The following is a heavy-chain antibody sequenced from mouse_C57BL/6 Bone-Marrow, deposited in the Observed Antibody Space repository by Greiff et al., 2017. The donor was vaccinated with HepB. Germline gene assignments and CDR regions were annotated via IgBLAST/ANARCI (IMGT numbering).Heavy chain of an antibody. Sequence: QVHVQQSGAELARPGASVKLSCTASGFTFTSSGVSWVKQRTGQGLEWIGEIYPRSGNTYYNEKFKGKATLTADKSSSTAYMELRSLKSEDSAVYVCAPEWFAYWGQGTLVTVSA. CDR2: IYPRSGNT. V-gene: IGHV1-81*01. CDR3: APEWFAY. CDR1: GFTFTSSG. J-gene: IGHJ3*01.